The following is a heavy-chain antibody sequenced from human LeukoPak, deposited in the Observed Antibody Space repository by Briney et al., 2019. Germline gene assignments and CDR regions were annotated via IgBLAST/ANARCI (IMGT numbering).Heavy chain of an antibody. CDR1: DEPFSGYY. D-gene: IGHD3-3*01. J-gene: IGHJ4*02. Sequence: SETLSLTCAISDEPFSGYYWGWIRQPPGKGLELIGEINRNGNTDYNPSLKSRVSMSIDTSKNQFSLKLISVTAADTAIYYCARLVPKRFFQLNPEGYYDYWGQGTLVTVSS. V-gene: IGHV4-34*01. CDR3: ARLVPKRFFQLNPEGYYDY. CDR2: INRNGNT.